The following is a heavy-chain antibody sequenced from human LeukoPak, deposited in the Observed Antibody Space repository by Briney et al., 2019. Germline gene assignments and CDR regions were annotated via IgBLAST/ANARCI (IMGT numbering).Heavy chain of an antibody. CDR2: INHSGST. CDR1: GGSFSGYY. D-gene: IGHD2-15*01. V-gene: IGHV4-34*01. Sequence: SETLSLTCAVYGGSFSGYYWSWIRQPPGKGLEWIGEINHSGSTNYNPSLKSRVTISVDTSKNQFSLKLSSVTAADTAVYYCARQRSTGYCSDGSCYSGPSYYYGMDVWGQGTTVTVSS. J-gene: IGHJ6*02. CDR3: ARQRSTGYCSDGSCYSGPSYYYGMDV.